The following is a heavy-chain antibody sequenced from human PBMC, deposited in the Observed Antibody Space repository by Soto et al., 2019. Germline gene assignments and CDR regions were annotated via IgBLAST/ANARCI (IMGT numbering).Heavy chain of an antibody. V-gene: IGHV2-5*01. J-gene: IGHJ4*02. Sequence: QITLKASGPTLVKPTQTLTLTCAFSGFSLRTSGVGVAWIRQSPGQALEWRALIYWNDDKRYSPSLKNRLTITKDTSKNQVVLTMTNMDPVDTATYYCARTLRGYSGYDYTPYLDSWGLATLVTVSS. CDR1: GFSLRTSGVG. D-gene: IGHD5-12*01. CDR2: IYWNDDK. CDR3: ARTLRGYSGYDYTPYLDS.